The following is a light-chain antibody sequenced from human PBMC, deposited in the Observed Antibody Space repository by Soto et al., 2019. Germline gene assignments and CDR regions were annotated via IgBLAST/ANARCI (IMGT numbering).Light chain of an antibody. CDR1: QSVSSN. CDR2: GAS. CDR3: QQYYSYLGGT. Sequence: EIVMTQSPATLCVSPGERATLSCRASQSVSSNLAWFQQKPGQAPGLLIYGASTRATGIPARFSGSGSGTEFTLTISSLQSEDFATYYCQQYYSYLGGTFGQGTRLEIK. J-gene: IGKJ5*01. V-gene: IGKV3-15*01.